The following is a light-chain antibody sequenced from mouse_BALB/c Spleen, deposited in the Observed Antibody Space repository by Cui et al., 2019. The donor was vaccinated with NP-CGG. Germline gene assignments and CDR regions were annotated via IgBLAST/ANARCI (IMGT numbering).Light chain of an antibody. CDR1: TGIVTTNNY. V-gene: IGLV1*01. J-gene: IGLJ1*01. Sequence: QAVVTQESATTTSPGETVTLTCRSSTGIVTTNNYANWVQEKPDHLFTGLIGGTNNRAPGVPARFSGSLIGDKAALTITGAQTEDEAIYFCALWYSNHWVFGGGTKLTVL. CDR3: ALWYSNHWV. CDR2: GTN.